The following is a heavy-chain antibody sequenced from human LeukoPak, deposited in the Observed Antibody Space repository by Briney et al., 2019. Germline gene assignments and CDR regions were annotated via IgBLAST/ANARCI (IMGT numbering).Heavy chain of an antibody. J-gene: IGHJ6*02. D-gene: IGHD6-19*01. CDR3: ARDSVVVAGRYYYGMDV. CDR1: GGSFSGYY. V-gene: IGHV4-34*01. Sequence: PSETLSLTCAVYGGSFSGYYWSWIRQPPGKGLEWIGEINHSGSTNYNPSLKSRVTISVDTSKNQFSLKLSSVTAADTAVYYCARDSVVVAGRYYYGMDVWGQGTTVTVSS. CDR2: INHSGST.